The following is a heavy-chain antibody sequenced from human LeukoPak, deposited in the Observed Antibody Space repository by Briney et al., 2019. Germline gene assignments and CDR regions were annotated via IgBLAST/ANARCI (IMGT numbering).Heavy chain of an antibody. CDR2: ISWDGGST. V-gene: IGHV3-43D*04. D-gene: IGHD1-26*01. CDR1: GFTFDDYA. Sequence: PGGSLRLSCAASGFTFDDYAMHWVRQAPGKGLEWVSLISWDGGSTYYADSVKGRFTISRDNSKNSLYLQMNSLRAEDTTLYYCAKDFEFRVGAPNGSPLLEYWGQGTLVTVSS. J-gene: IGHJ4*02. CDR3: AKDFEFRVGAPNGSPLLEY.